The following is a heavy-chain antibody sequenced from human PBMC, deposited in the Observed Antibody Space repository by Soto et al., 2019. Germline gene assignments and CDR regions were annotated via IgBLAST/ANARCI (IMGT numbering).Heavy chain of an antibody. V-gene: IGHV4-59*08. J-gene: IGHJ4*02. Sequence: SETLSLTCIVSGDSISSYYWTWIRQPPGKGLEWIGYIYYSGSTNYNPSLKSRVTISVDTSKNQFSLKLSSVTAADTAVYYCARRGSYDTSGYYYDYWGQGTLVTVS. CDR1: GDSISSYY. CDR2: IYYSGST. D-gene: IGHD3-22*01. CDR3: ARRGSYDTSGYYYDY.